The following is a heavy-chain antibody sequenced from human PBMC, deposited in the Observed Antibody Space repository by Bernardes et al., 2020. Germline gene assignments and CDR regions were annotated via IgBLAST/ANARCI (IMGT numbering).Heavy chain of an antibody. CDR3: ASRDGSSWYGPFDY. CDR1: GFTVSSNY. CDR2: IYSGGST. J-gene: IGHJ4*02. Sequence: GGSLRLSCAASGFTVSSNYMSWVRQAPGKGLEWVSVIYSGGSTYYADSVKGRFTISRDNSKNTLYLQMNSLRAEDTAVYYCASRDGSSWYGPFDYWGQGTLVTVSS. V-gene: IGHV3-53*01. D-gene: IGHD6-13*01.